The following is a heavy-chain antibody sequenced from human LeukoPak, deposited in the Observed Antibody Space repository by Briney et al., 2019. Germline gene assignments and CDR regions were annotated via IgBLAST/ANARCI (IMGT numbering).Heavy chain of an antibody. CDR2: ISAYNGNT. CDR3: AREGDLTYYYYGMDV. J-gene: IGHJ6*02. CDR1: GYTFTIYG. D-gene: IGHD1-26*01. Sequence: ASVSVSFEASGYTFTIYGISWVRQAPGQGVEGMGWISAYNGNTKYAQKLQGRVTITTDTSTSTAYMELRSLRSDDTAVYYCAREGDLTYYYYGMDVWGQGTTVTVSS. V-gene: IGHV1-18*01.